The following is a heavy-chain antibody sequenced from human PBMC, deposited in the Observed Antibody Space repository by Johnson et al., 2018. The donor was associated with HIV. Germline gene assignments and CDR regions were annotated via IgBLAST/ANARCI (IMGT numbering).Heavy chain of an antibody. CDR3: PKDLLSLAAFDI. CDR1: GFTFRAYG. Sequence: QVQLVESGGGVVQPGGSLRLSCAASGFTFRAYGMPWVRQAPGKGLEWLTLMSYDGSKKNYADSVKGRFPISRDNSMNTLYLQMNSLRAEDTAVYYCPKDLLSLAAFDIWGQGTMVTVSS. D-gene: IGHD3-3*02. V-gene: IGHV3-30*18. J-gene: IGHJ3*02. CDR2: MSYDGSKK.